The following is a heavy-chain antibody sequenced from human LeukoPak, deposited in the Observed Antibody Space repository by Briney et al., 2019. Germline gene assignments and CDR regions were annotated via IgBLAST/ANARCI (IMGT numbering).Heavy chain of an antibody. CDR3: ARVGITIFGVTSPGHGT. D-gene: IGHD3-3*01. CDR2: MNPNSGNT. V-gene: IGHV1-8*01. Sequence: ASVKVSCKASGYTFTSYDINWVRQATGQGLEWMGWMNPNSGNTGYAQKFQGRVTMTRNTSISTAYMELRSLRSDDTAVYYCARVGITIFGVTSPGHGTWGQGTLVTVSS. CDR1: GYTFTSYD. J-gene: IGHJ5*02.